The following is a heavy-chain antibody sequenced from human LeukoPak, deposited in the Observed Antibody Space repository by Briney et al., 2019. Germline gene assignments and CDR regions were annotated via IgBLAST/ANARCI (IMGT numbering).Heavy chain of an antibody. J-gene: IGHJ3*02. CDR2: IYYRGSA. V-gene: IGHV4-28*01. CDR1: GYSISSRNW. Sequence: SETLSLTCAVSGYSISSRNWWGWIRQPPGKGLEWIGYIYYRGSAYYNTSLNSRVTMPVDTSKNHFSLKLSTVTAVDTALYYCARKQAVAGTHGAMDIWGQGTMVTVSS. CDR3: ARKQAVAGTHGAMDI. D-gene: IGHD6-19*01.